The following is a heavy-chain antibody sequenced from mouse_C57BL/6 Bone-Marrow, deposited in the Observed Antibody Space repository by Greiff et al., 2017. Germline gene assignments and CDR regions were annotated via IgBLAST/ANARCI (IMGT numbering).Heavy chain of an antibody. V-gene: IGHV1-54*01. CDR2: INPGSGGT. CDR1: GYAFTNYL. Sequence: LVESGAELVRPGTSVKVSCKASGYAFTNYLIEWVKQRPGQGLEWIGVINPGSGGTNYNEKFKGKATLTADKSSSTAYMQLSSLTSEDSAVYFCARAMDYWGQGTSVTVSS. CDR3: ARAMDY. J-gene: IGHJ4*01.